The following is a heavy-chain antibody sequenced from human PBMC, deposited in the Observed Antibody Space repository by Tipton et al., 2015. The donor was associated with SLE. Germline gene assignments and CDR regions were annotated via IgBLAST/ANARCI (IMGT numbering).Heavy chain of an antibody. Sequence: GSLRLSCAASTFTVTSYAMTWVRQAPGKGLEWVSTISMGGSSTYYADSVRGRFSISRDISQNTLSLQMNSLRSDDTAVYSCARAIVGSTFHAFDIWGQGTLVAVSS. J-gene: IGHJ3*02. CDR2: ISMGGSST. CDR1: TFTVTSYA. V-gene: IGHV3-23*05. D-gene: IGHD2-21*01. CDR3: ARAIVGSTFHAFDI.